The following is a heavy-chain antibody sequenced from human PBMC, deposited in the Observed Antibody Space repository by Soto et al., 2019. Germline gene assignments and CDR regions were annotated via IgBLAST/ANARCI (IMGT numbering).Heavy chain of an antibody. V-gene: IGHV3-30*03. D-gene: IGHD1-1*01. CDR3: KLETNH. J-gene: IGHJ5*02. Sequence: GGSLRLSCSTSGFTFRNYAMHWVRQAPGKGLEWVAVVSKDGSNTYYGDSVKGRFAISRDNSSNTLYLLMNSLRPEDTAVYYCKLETNHWGQGTLVTAPQ. CDR1: GFTFRNYA. CDR2: VSKDGSNT.